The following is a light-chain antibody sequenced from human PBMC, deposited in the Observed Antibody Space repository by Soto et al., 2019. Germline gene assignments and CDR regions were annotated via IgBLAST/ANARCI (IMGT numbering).Light chain of an antibody. J-gene: IGKJ2*01. CDR3: QQYNNWPPYT. CDR1: QSVSSY. Sequence: EIVMTQSPATLSVSPGERATLSCRASQSVSSYLAWYQQKPGQAPRLLIYGSSTRATGIPARFSGSGSGTEFTLTIRSLQSEDFAVYYCQQYNNWPPYTFGQGTKLKIK. V-gene: IGKV3-15*01. CDR2: GSS.